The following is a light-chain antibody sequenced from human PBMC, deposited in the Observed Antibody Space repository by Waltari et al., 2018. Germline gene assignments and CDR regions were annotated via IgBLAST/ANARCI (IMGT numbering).Light chain of an antibody. J-gene: IGLJ2*01. V-gene: IGLV1-47*01. CDR3: AAWDDSLSGVV. Sequence: QSVLTQPPSASGTPGQRVTISCSGSSSNIGSNYVYWYQQLPGTAPKLLIYRNNRRPSGVPDRFSGSKSGTSASRAISGLRSEDEADYYCAAWDDSLSGVVFGGGTKLTVL. CDR2: RNN. CDR1: SSNIGSNY.